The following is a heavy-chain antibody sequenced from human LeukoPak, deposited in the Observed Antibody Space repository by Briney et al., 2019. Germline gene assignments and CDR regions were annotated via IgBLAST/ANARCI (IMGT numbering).Heavy chain of an antibody. CDR1: GFTFSSYT. J-gene: IGHJ5*02. D-gene: IGHD1-26*01. CDR3: AKVSSGSYDWFDP. V-gene: IGHV3-23*01. Sequence: GGSLRLSCAASGFTFSSYTMSWVRQAPGKGLEWVSYISSSGSSTYYADSVKGRFTISRDNSKNTLYLQMNSLRAEDTAVYCVAKVSSGSYDWFDPWGQGTLVTVSS. CDR2: ISSSGSST.